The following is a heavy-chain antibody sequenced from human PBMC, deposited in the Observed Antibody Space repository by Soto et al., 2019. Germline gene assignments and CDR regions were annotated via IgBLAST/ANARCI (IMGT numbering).Heavy chain of an antibody. D-gene: IGHD3-3*01. CDR2: ISGSGGST. CDR1: GFTFSSYA. Sequence: GGSLRLSCAASGFTFSSYAMSWVRQAPGKGLEWVSAISGSGGSTYYADSVKGRFTISRDNSKNTLYLQMTSLRAEDTAVYYCAKDRAYYDFWSGYFGYWGQGTLVTVSS. V-gene: IGHV3-23*01. CDR3: AKDRAYYDFWSGYFGY. J-gene: IGHJ4*02.